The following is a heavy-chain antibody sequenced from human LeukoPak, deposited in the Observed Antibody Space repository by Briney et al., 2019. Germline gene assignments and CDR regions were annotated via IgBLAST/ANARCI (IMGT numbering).Heavy chain of an antibody. J-gene: IGHJ4*02. Sequence: GGSLRLSCAASGFTFSSYGMHGVRQAPGKGLEWVAFIRYDGSNKYYADSVKGRFTISRDNSKNTLYLQMNSLRAEDTAVYYCAKVSGSGWYLDYWGQGALVTVSS. V-gene: IGHV3-30*02. D-gene: IGHD6-19*01. CDR3: AKVSGSGWYLDY. CDR2: IRYDGSNK. CDR1: GFTFSSYG.